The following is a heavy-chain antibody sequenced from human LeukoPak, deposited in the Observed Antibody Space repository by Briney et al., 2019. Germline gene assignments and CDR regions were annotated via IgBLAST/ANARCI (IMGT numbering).Heavy chain of an antibody. V-gene: IGHV3-30*15. CDR1: GFTLRNYA. J-gene: IGHJ4*02. Sequence: PGGSLRLSCAPSIGFTLRNYAIHWVRQAPGKGLEWVAVISIDGSRQHYADFLVGRFTISRDNSKNTVSVQMSSLRTEDTAVYFCAREQGGSGWSGFDYWGQGTLVTVSS. CDR2: ISIDGSRQ. CDR3: AREQGGSGWSGFDY. D-gene: IGHD6-19*01.